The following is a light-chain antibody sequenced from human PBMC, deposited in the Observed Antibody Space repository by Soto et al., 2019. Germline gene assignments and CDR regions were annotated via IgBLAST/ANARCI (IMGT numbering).Light chain of an antibody. V-gene: IGLV2-14*01. J-gene: IGLJ1*01. Sequence: QSVLTQPASVSGSPRQSITISCTGNSSDVGGYNYVSWYQQHPGKAPKLMIYDVSNRPSGVSNRFSGSKSGNTASLTISGLQAEDEADYYCSSYTSSSTSVFGTGTKVT. CDR2: DVS. CDR3: SSYTSSSTSV. CDR1: SSDVGGYNY.